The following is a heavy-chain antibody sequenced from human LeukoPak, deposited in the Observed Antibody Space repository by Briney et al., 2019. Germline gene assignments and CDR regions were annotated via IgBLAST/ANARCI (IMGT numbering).Heavy chain of an antibody. V-gene: IGHV3-23*01. CDR2: ISGSGGST. D-gene: IGHD3-3*01. Sequence: GGSLRLSCAASGFTFSSYAMSWVRQAPGKGLEWVSAISGSGGSTYYADSVKGRFTTSRDNSKNTLYLQMNSLRAEDTAVYYCAKSALRFLEWLDTYYFDYWGQGTLVTVSS. CDR3: AKSALRFLEWLDTYYFDY. CDR1: GFTFSSYA. J-gene: IGHJ4*02.